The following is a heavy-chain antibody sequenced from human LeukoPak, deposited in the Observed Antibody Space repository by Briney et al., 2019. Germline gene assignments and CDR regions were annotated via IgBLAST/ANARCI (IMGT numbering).Heavy chain of an antibody. D-gene: IGHD2-15*01. CDR3: ARDGILGYCSGGSCYRGWYFDL. CDR2: IIAYNGNT. Sequence: ASVKVSCKASGYTFINYGISWVRQAPGQGLEWMGWIIAYNGNTNYAQKLQGRVTMTTDTSTSTAYMELRSLRSDDTAVYYCARDGILGYCSGGSCYRGWYFDLWGRGTLVTVSS. V-gene: IGHV1-18*01. J-gene: IGHJ2*01. CDR1: GYTFINYG.